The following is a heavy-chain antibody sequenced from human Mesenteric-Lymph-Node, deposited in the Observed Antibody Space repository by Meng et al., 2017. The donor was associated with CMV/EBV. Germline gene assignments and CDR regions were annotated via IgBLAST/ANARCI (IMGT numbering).Heavy chain of an antibody. Sequence: GESLKISCAASGFTFSSYAMSWVRQAPGKGLEWVSGVSGSGGSTYYADSVKGRFTISRDNSMNTLYLQMNSLGAEDTAVYYCARGGCSGGYCSNDYWGQGTLVTVSS. J-gene: IGHJ4*02. CDR2: VSGSGGST. CDR3: ARGGCSGGYCSNDY. V-gene: IGHV3-23*01. CDR1: GFTFSSYA. D-gene: IGHD2-15*01.